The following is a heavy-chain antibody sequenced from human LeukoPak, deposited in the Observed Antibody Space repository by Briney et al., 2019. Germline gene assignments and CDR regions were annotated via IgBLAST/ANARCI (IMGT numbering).Heavy chain of an antibody. D-gene: IGHD6-13*01. Sequence: ASVKVSCKASGYTFTGYYMHWVRQAPGQGLEWMGWINPSGGSTSYAQKFQGRVTMTRDMSTSTVYMELSSLRSEDTAVYYCAREPSIAAAGLYWGQGTLVTVSS. J-gene: IGHJ4*02. V-gene: IGHV1-46*01. CDR2: INPSGGST. CDR3: AREPSIAAAGLY. CDR1: GYTFTGYY.